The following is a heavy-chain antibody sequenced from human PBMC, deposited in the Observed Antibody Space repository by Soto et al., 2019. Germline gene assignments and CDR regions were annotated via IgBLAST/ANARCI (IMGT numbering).Heavy chain of an antibody. CDR3: VKDSGYYYGSGSFVYGMDV. J-gene: IGHJ6*02. V-gene: IGHV3-64D*06. Sequence: GGSLRLSCGPSGLTFGTYAINWVRQAPGKGLEYISAISSSGDRTYYADSVKGRFTTSRDNSMNTLFLQLSSLRNDDTAVYYCVKDSGYYYGSGSFVYGMDVWGQGTTVTVSS. D-gene: IGHD3-10*01. CDR1: GLTFGTYA. CDR2: ISSSGDRT.